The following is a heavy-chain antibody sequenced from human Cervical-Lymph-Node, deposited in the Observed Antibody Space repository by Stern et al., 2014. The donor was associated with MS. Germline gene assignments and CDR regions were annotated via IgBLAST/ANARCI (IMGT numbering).Heavy chain of an antibody. CDR1: GYKFTNYY. V-gene: IGHV1-46*01. Sequence: VQLVESGAEVKKPGASVKISCKAPGYKFTNYYIHWMRQAPGQGPEWMGMINPSGDSTTYAQKFQGRVTMTRDTSTSTVYMELSRMRSEDAAVYYCASGRIGYWGQGTQVTVSS. CDR2: INPSGDST. CDR3: ASGRIGY. J-gene: IGHJ4*02.